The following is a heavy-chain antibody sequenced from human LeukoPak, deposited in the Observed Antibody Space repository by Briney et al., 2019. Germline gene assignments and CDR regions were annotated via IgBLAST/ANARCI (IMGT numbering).Heavy chain of an antibody. CDR3: AKTGYYYDSSGYYSY. Sequence: GGSLRLSCAASGFTFSSYAMSWVRQAPGKGLEWVSAISGSGGSTYYADSVKGRFTISRDNSKNTLYLQMNSLRAKDTAVYYCAKTGYYYDSSGYYSYWGQGTLVTVSS. CDR2: ISGSGGST. D-gene: IGHD3-22*01. CDR1: GFTFSSYA. V-gene: IGHV3-23*01. J-gene: IGHJ4*02.